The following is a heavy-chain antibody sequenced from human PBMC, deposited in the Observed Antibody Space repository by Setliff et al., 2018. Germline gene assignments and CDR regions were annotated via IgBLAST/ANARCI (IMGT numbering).Heavy chain of an antibody. V-gene: IGHV4-4*02. CDR2: INHSGNT. Sequence: PSETLSLICAVSGDSISSGNWWSWVRQPPEKGLEWIGEINHSGNTNYNPSLKSRLTMSFDTSKNQFSLRLRSVSAADTAVYFCARRYFDSGSYFYFDYWGQGTLVTVSS. CDR3: ARRYFDSGSYFYFDY. D-gene: IGHD3-10*01. CDR1: GDSISSGNW. J-gene: IGHJ4*02.